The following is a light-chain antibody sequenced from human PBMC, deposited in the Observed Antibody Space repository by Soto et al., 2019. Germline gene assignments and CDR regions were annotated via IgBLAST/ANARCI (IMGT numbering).Light chain of an antibody. CDR2: RAF. CDR1: LSVSSD. J-gene: IGKJ1*01. CDR3: QQYNSYSRT. Sequence: EIVMTQSPATLSLSPGERATLSCRASLSVSSDLAWYRQKPGQAPRLLIYRAFTRATGIPARFSGSGFGTDFTLTISSLQSEDFAVYYCQQYNSYSRTFGQGTKVDIK. V-gene: IGKV3-15*01.